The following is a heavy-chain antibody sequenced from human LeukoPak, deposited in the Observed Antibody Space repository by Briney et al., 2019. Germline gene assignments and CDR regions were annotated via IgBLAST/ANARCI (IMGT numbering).Heavy chain of an antibody. D-gene: IGHD3-22*01. CDR1: GGSISSGSYY. V-gene: IGHV4-61*02. CDR3: ARANYYDSSAPDY. Sequence: SQTLSLTCTVAGGSISSGSYYWSWIRQPAGKGLEWIGRIYTSGSTNYNPSLKGRVTISVDTSKNQFSLKLSSVTAADTAVYYCARANYYDSSAPDYWGQGTLVTVSS. J-gene: IGHJ4*02. CDR2: IYTSGST.